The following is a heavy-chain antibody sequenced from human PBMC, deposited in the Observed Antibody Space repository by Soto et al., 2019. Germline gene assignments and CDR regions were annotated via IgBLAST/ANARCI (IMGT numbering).Heavy chain of an antibody. CDR1: GFTFSSYS. CDR3: ARDRAPVGVYYYYYYGMDV. D-gene: IGHD3-16*01. Sequence: EVQLVESGGGLVQPGGSLRLSCAASGFTFSSYSMNWVRQAPGKGLEWVSYISSSSSTIYYADSVKGRFTISRDNAKNSLYLQMNSLRDEDTAVYYCARDRAPVGVYYYYYYGMDVWGQGTTVTVSS. CDR2: ISSSSSTI. J-gene: IGHJ6*02. V-gene: IGHV3-48*02.